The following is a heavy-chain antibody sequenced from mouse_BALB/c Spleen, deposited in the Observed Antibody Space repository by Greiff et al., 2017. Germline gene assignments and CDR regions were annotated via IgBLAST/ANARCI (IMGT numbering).Heavy chain of an antibody. CDR3: ARAPYGYDVGYYFDY. CDR2: INSNGGST. CDR1: GFTFSSYG. Sequence: EVQLVESGGGLVQPGGSLKLSCAASGFTFSSYGMSWVRQTPDKRLELVATINSNGGSTYYPDSVKGRFTISRDNAKNTLYLQMSSLKSEDTAMYYCARAPYGYDVGYYFDYWGQGTTLTVSS. V-gene: IGHV5-6-3*01. J-gene: IGHJ2*01. D-gene: IGHD2-2*01.